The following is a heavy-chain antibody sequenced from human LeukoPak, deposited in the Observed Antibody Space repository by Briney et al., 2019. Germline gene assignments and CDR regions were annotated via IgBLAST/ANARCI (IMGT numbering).Heavy chain of an antibody. CDR1: GGSISSSNDY. J-gene: IGHJ3*02. CDR2: IYYSGSI. D-gene: IGHD1-26*01. V-gene: IGHV4-39*07. CDR3: ARETGGSLDAFDI. Sequence: KTSETLSLTCSVSGGSISSSNDYWGWIRQPPGKGLEWIGTIYYSGSIFYNPSLQSRVTISVDTSKNQFSLKLSSVTAADTAVYYCARETGGSLDAFDIWGQGTMVTVSS.